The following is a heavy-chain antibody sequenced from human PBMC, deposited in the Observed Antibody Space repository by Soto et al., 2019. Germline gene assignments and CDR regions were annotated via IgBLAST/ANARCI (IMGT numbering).Heavy chain of an antibody. D-gene: IGHD6-19*01. J-gene: IGHJ4*02. V-gene: IGHV4-39*07. CDR3: ARGLITGSHYSGGWYYFDS. CDR1: GGSISNSSYH. Sequence: SQPLSLTCTVSGGSISNSSYHLSWNRPPPGKGREWIGSIYDSGSTNYNPSLKSRVTISVHTSNSQFSLELSSVTAADTAVYYCARGLITGSHYSGGWYYFDSWGQGTQVTVSS. CDR2: IYDSGST.